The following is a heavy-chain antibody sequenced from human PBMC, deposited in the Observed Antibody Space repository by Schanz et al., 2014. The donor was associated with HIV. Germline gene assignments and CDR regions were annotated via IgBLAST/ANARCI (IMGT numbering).Heavy chain of an antibody. Sequence: QVHLVQSGAEVKKPGSSVKVSCKASGGTFNSYAFSWVRQAPGQGLEWMGGITPIFDTANYAQKFQGRVTITADESTSTAYMELSSLRSEDTAVYYCARYLGGDDGDFYFDYWGQGTLVTVSS. D-gene: IGHD4-17*01. J-gene: IGHJ4*02. V-gene: IGHV1-69*01. CDR2: ITPIFDTA. CDR1: GGTFNSYA. CDR3: ARYLGGDDGDFYFDY.